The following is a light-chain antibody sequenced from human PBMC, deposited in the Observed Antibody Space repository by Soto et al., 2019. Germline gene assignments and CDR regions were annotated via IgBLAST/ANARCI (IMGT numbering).Light chain of an antibody. V-gene: IGLV2-11*01. J-gene: IGLJ1*01. CDR3: CSYAGSYTYV. Sequence: QSALTQPRCVSGSSTQSVTILCSGPRSGVGGYIYVFWYQQHTGKAPKLMIYDVSKRPSGVPDRFSGSKSGNTASLTISGLQAEDEADYYCCSYAGSYTYVFGTGTKLTVL. CDR2: DVS. CDR1: RSGVGGYIY.